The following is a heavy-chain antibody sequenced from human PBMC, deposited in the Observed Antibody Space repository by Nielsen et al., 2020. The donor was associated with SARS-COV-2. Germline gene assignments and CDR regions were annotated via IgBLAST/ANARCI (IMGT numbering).Heavy chain of an antibody. CDR2: IYHSGST. Sequence: LSLTCAVSGGSISSGGYSWSWIRQPPGKGLEWIGYIYHSGSTYYNPSLKSRVTISVDRSKNQFSLKLSSVTAADTAVYYCARAHPRYCSSTSCYPFDIWGQGTMVTVSS. D-gene: IGHD2-2*01. CDR1: GGSISSGGYS. CDR3: ARAHPRYCSSTSCYPFDI. J-gene: IGHJ3*02. V-gene: IGHV4-30-2*01.